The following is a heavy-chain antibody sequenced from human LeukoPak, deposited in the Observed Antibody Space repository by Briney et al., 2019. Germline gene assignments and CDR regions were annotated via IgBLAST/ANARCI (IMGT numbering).Heavy chain of an antibody. CDR1: GFTFSDYY. CDR2: ISSSGSTI. V-gene: IGHV3-11*04. D-gene: IGHD2-15*01. J-gene: IGHJ4*02. Sequence: GGSLRLSCAASGFTFSDYYMSWIRQAPGKGLEWVSYISSSGSTIYYADSVKGRFTISRDNAKNSLYLQMNSLRAEDTAVYYCARDGRYCSGGSCYSLFDYWGQGTLVTVSS. CDR3: ARDGRYCSGGSCYSLFDY.